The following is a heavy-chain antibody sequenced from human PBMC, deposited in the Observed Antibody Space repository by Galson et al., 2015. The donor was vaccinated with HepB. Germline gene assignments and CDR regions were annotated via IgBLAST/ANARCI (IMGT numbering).Heavy chain of an antibody. V-gene: IGHV3-30*18. CDR3: TKDRRGPFVVVPAALDF. CDR1: GFIFSNYA. Sequence: SLRLSCAPSGFIFSNYALPWVRQAPGKGLEWVAVISYDGTNKYYLDSVRGRFTISRDKSNNTLHLQMNSLRPEDTATYYCTKDRRGPFVVVPAALDFWGQGTLVTVSS. CDR2: ISYDGTNK. J-gene: IGHJ4*02. D-gene: IGHD2-2*01.